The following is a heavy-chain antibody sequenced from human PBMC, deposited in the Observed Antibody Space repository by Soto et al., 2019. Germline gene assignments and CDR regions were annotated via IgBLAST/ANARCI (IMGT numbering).Heavy chain of an antibody. Sequence: QVQLQESGPGLVKPSETLSLTCTVSGVSIITSYWSWIRQPPGKGPEWIGYIYYTGSTRYNPSLKSRVTISVDTSKSQFSLKLSSVTAADTAVYYCARAELVGGIGYSYHYMDVWGKGTTVTVSS. CDR3: ARAELVGGIGYSYHYMDV. CDR2: IYYTGST. D-gene: IGHD1-26*01. V-gene: IGHV4-59*01. J-gene: IGHJ6*03. CDR1: GVSIITSY.